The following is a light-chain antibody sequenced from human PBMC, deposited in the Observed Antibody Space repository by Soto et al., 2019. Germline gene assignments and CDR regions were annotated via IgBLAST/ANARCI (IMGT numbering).Light chain of an antibody. J-gene: IGKJ1*01. CDR2: AAS. Sequence: IQMTQSPSSLSASVGDRVTITCRASQGIRSELGWYQQKPGKAPKLLIYAASNLQSGVPSRFSGSGSGTAFTLTISSLQPEDFATYYCQQSHNTPWTFGQGTRWIS. CDR1: QGIRSE. V-gene: IGKV1-39*01. CDR3: QQSHNTPWT.